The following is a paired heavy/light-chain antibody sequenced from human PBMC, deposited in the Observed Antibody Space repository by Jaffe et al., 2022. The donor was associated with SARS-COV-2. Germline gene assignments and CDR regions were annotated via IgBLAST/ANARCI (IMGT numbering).Heavy chain of an antibody. V-gene: IGHV4-31*03. J-gene: IGHJ4*02. CDR3: ARDFSHPGVSGSPFGYFDS. Sequence: QVQLQESGPGLVKPSQTLSLTCTVSGGSISSGGYYWSWIRQHPGKGLEWIGYIYYSGSTYYNPSLESRVTISVDTSKNQFSLKLGSVTAADTAVYFCARDFSHPGVSGSPFGYFDSWGQGTLVTVSS. CDR2: IYYSGST. D-gene: IGHD6-13*01. CDR1: GGSISSGGYY.
Light chain of an antibody. CDR1: QSISNY. Sequence: DIQMTQSPSSLSASVGDRVTITCRASQSISNYLNWYQQKPGKAPKVLIYAASSLQSGVPSRFSGSGSGTDFTLTISSLQREDFSTYFCQQSYSPPYTFGQGTNLEIK. CDR2: AAS. J-gene: IGKJ2*01. CDR3: QQSYSPPYT. V-gene: IGKV1-39*01.